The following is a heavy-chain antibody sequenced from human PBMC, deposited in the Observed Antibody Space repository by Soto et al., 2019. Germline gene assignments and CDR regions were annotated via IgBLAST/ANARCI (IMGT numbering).Heavy chain of an antibody. CDR1: GYTFTSYY. J-gene: IGHJ5*02. CDR3: ARDYGDYGRGTRFDP. Sequence: GASVKVSCKASGYTFTSYYMHWVRPAPGQGLEWMGIINPSGGSTSYAQKFQGRVTMTRDTSTSTVYMELSSLRSEDTAVYYCARDYGDYGRGTRFDPWGQGTLVTVSS. V-gene: IGHV1-46*01. D-gene: IGHD4-17*01. CDR2: INPSGGST.